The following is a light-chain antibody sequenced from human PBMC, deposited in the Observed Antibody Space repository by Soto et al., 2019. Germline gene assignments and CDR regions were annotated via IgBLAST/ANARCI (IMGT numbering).Light chain of an antibody. Sequence: EIVMTQSTATLSVSPGERATLSCRASQSVSSNLAWYQQKPGQAPRLLIYDASNRASDIPARFSGSGSGTNFTLAISSLQSEDFAVYYCQQYAYWPETFGQGTKVDIK. CDR1: QSVSSN. V-gene: IGKV3D-15*01. J-gene: IGKJ1*01. CDR2: DAS. CDR3: QQYAYWPET.